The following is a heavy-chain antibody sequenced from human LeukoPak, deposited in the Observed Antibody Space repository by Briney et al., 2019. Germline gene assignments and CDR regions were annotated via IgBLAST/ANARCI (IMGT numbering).Heavy chain of an antibody. CDR2: INHSGST. CDR3: ARGVRYDFWSGSNRHYNWFDP. V-gene: IGHV4-34*01. Sequence: SETLSLTCAVYGGSFRGYYWSWIRQPPGKGLEWIGEINHSGSTNYNPSLKSRVTISVDTSKNQFSLKLSSVTAADTAVYYCARGVRYDFWSGSNRHYNWFDPWGQGTLVTVSS. CDR1: GGSFRGYY. D-gene: IGHD3-3*01. J-gene: IGHJ5*02.